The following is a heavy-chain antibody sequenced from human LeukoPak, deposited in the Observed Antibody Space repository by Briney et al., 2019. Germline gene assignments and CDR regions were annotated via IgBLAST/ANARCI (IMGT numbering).Heavy chain of an antibody. CDR3: ARDETRYYGSGSSPPAYYYYYGMDV. D-gene: IGHD3-10*01. J-gene: IGHJ6*02. V-gene: IGHV3-30-3*01. Sequence: PGGSLRLSCAASGFTFSSYAMHWVRQAPGKGLKWVTVISYDGSNKYYADSVKGRFTISRDNSKNTLSLHMNSLRAEDTAVYYCARDETRYYGSGSSPPAYYYYYGMDVWGQGTTVTVSS. CDR1: GFTFSSYA. CDR2: ISYDGSNK.